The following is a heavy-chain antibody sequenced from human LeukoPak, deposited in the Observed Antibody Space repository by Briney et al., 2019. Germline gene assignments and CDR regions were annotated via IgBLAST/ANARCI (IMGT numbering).Heavy chain of an antibody. J-gene: IGHJ4*02. Sequence: GGSLRLSCAASGFTFSSYAMHWVRQAPGKGLEYVSTISTNGGRTYYANSVKGRFTISRDNSKNTLYLQMNSLRAEDTAVYYCARERGHLDYWGQGTLVTVSS. CDR1: GFTFSSYA. V-gene: IGHV3-64*01. CDR2: ISTNGGRT. D-gene: IGHD6-25*01. CDR3: ARERGHLDY.